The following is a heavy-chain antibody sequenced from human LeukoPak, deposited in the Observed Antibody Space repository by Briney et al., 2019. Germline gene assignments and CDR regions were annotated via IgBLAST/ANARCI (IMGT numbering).Heavy chain of an antibody. J-gene: IGHJ5*02. CDR1: SESFSGYF. CDR2: INYSGST. V-gene: IGHV4-34*01. D-gene: IGHD6-13*01. CDR3: ARGLQLVRHWFDP. Sequence: SETLSLTCAIYSESFSGYFWSWIRQPPGKGLEWIGEINYSGSTNYNPSLKSRVTISVDTSKNQFSLKLSSVTAADTAVYYCARGLQLVRHWFDPWGQGTLVTVSS.